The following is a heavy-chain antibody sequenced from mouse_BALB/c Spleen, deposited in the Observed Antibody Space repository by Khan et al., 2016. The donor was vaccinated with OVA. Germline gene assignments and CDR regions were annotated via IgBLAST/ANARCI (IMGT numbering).Heavy chain of an antibody. Sequence: VQLQQSGAELAKPGASVKMSCKASGYTFSNYWIHWVKQRPGQGLEWIGFINPSSGHTYYNQTFNDKATLTTDKSSSTAYMQLSSLTSEDSAVYYCARDRIYYWGQGTTLTVSS. CDR3: ARDRIYY. CDR2: INPSSGHT. J-gene: IGHJ2*01. V-gene: IGHV1-7*01. CDR1: GYTFSNYW.